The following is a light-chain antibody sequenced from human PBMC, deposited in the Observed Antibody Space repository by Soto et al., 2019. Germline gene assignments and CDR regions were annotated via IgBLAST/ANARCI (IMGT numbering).Light chain of an antibody. J-gene: IGKJ2*01. CDR3: HQYSSSHT. CDR2: GSS. CDR1: QSVSSIY. V-gene: IGKV3-20*01. Sequence: EIVLTQSPGTLSLSPGERATLSCRASQSVSSIYLAWYQQRPGQAPRLLIYGSSTRATGIPDRFSGSGSGTDFTLTISRLEPEDFAVYYCHQYSSSHTFGQGTKLEIK.